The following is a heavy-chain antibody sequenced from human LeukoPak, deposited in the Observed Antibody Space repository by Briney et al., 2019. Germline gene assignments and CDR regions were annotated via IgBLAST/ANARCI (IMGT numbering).Heavy chain of an antibody. J-gene: IGHJ4*02. CDR3: ASGGSYSFSGVDYFDY. D-gene: IGHD1-26*01. Sequence: ASVKVSCKAPGYTFTVYYMHWVRQAPGQGLEWMGRINPNSGGTNYAQKFQGRVTMTRDTSISTAYMELSRLRSDDTAVYYCASGGSYSFSGVDYFDYWGQGTLVTVSS. V-gene: IGHV1-2*06. CDR2: INPNSGGT. CDR1: GYTFTVYY.